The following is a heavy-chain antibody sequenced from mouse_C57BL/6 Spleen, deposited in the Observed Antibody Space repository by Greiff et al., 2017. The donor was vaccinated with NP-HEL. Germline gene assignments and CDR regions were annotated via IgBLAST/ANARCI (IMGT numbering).Heavy chain of an antibody. CDR3: ARHTVAPYFDY. J-gene: IGHJ2*01. CDR2: IYPGSGST. D-gene: IGHD1-1*01. CDR1: GYTFTSYW. V-gene: IGHV1-55*01. Sequence: VQLQQPGAELVKPGASVKMSCKASGYTFTSYWITWVKQRPGHGLAWIGDIYPGSGSTNYNEKFKSKATLTVDTSSSTAYMQRSSLTSEDAAVYYCARHTVAPYFDYWGQGTTLTVSS.